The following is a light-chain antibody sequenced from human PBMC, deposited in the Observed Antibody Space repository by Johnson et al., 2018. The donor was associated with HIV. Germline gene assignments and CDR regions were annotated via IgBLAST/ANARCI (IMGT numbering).Light chain of an antibody. CDR1: SSNIGNNY. Sequence: SVLTQPPSVSAAPGQKVTISCSGSSSNIGNNYVSWYQQLPGTAPKLLIYENNKRPSGIPDRFSGSKSGTLATLGITGLQTGDEADYYCGTWDSSLSAGGVFGTGTKVTVL. CDR2: ENN. J-gene: IGLJ1*01. CDR3: GTWDSSLSAGGV. V-gene: IGLV1-51*02.